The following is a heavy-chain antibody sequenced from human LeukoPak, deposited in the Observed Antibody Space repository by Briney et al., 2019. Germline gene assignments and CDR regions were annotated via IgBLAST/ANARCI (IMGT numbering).Heavy chain of an antibody. D-gene: IGHD5-12*01. CDR3: TTDKFYDSGYDYCFDY. Sequence: GGSLRLSCAASGFTFSNAWMSWVRQAPGKGLKWVGRIKSKTDGGTTDYAAPVKGRFTISRDDSKNTLYLQMNSLKTEDTAVYYCTTDKFYDSGYDYCFDYWGQGTLVTVSS. J-gene: IGHJ4*02. CDR1: GFTFSNAW. CDR2: IKSKTDGGTT. V-gene: IGHV3-15*01.